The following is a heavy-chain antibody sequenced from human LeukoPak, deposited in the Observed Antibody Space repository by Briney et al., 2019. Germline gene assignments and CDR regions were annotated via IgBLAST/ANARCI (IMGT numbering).Heavy chain of an antibody. J-gene: IGHJ6*03. Sequence: QSGGSLRLSCAASGFTFSSYAMSWVRQAPGKGLEWVSAISGSGGSTYYADSVKGRFTISRDNSKNTLYLQMNSLRAEDTAVYYCATELERLNYMDVWGKGTTVTVSS. CDR3: ATELERLNYMDV. CDR2: ISGSGGST. CDR1: GFTFSSYA. V-gene: IGHV3-23*01. D-gene: IGHD1-1*01.